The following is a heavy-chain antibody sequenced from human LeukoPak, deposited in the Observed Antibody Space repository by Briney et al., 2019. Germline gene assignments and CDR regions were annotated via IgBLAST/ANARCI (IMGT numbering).Heavy chain of an antibody. J-gene: IGHJ5*02. CDR1: GSTYNNYY. V-gene: IGHV3-7*01. D-gene: IGHD2/OR15-2a*01. Sequence: QAGGTLRLSCAASGSTYNNYYMSWVRQAPGKGLEWVANINQDGSRRYYMDSVKGRFTISRDNAKKSVYLQMDSLRPEDTAVYYCARSLWPEDLWGQGTLVTVSS. CDR2: INQDGSRR. CDR3: ARSLWPEDL.